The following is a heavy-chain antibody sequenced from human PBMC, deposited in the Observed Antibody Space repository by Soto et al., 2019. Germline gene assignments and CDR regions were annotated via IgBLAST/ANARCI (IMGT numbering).Heavy chain of an antibody. D-gene: IGHD2-21*01. CDR1: GGSVSSVSSY. CDR2: IFYGGST. CDR3: AREHMGLQRSGALDI. V-gene: IGHV4-61*01. J-gene: IGHJ3*02. Sequence: QVQLQESGPGLVKPSETLSVTCTVSGGSVSSVSSYWSWIRQPPGKGLEWVGYIFYGGSTHYNPSLQRRLSLSVDASKNEVSLRLSSVSPADTAIYYCAREHMGLQRSGALDIWGRGTMVTVSS.